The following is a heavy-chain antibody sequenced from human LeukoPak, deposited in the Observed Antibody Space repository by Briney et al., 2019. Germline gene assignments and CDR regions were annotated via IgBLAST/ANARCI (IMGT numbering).Heavy chain of an antibody. CDR1: GYTFTGYY. Sequence: ASVKVSCKASGYTFTGYYMHWVRQAPGQGLEWMGWINPNSGGTNHAQKFQGRVTMTRDTSISTAYMELSRLRSDDTAVYYCARGSSAVALYYFDYWGQGTLVTVSS. J-gene: IGHJ4*02. CDR3: ARGSSAVALYYFDY. V-gene: IGHV1-2*02. CDR2: INPNSGGT. D-gene: IGHD6-19*01.